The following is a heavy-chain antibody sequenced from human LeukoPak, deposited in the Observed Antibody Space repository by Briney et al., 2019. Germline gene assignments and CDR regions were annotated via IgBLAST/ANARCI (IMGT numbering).Heavy chain of an antibody. J-gene: IGHJ4*02. V-gene: IGHV3-30-3*01. CDR3: ARTSGDLTDLHVDY. Sequence: GGSLRLSCAASGFTFSSYAMPWVRQAPGKGLEWVSVISYDGSNKYYADSVKGRFTISRDNSKNTLYLQMNSLRAEDTAVYYCARTSGDLTDLHVDYWGQGTLVTVSS. D-gene: IGHD1-26*01. CDR2: ISYDGSNK. CDR1: GFTFSSYA.